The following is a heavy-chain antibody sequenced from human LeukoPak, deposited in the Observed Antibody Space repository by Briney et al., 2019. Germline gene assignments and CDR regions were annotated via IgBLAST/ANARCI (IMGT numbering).Heavy chain of an antibody. CDR1: GDSISGYY. CDR3: ARGPYDYVWGSYRFIDYFDY. Sequence: PSETLSLTCTVSGDSISGYYWSWIRQPPGKGLEWIGEINHSGSTNYNPSLKSRVTISVDTSKNQFSLKLSSVTAADTAVYYCARGPYDYVWGSYRFIDYFDYWGQGTLVTVSP. D-gene: IGHD3-16*02. CDR2: INHSGST. V-gene: IGHV4-34*01. J-gene: IGHJ4*02.